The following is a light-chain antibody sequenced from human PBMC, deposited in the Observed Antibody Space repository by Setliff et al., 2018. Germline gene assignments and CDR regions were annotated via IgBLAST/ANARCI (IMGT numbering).Light chain of an antibody. J-gene: IGLJ2*01. CDR3: AAWDDSLSGVE. CDR2: SNN. Sequence: QSALTQPPSVSGTPGQRVIISCSGSRSNIGSNTVNWYQQVPGTAPKLLIYSNNQRPSGVPDRFSGSRSGTSASLAISGLQSEDEADYFCAAWDDSLSGVEFGGGTK. CDR1: RSNIGSNT. V-gene: IGLV1-44*01.